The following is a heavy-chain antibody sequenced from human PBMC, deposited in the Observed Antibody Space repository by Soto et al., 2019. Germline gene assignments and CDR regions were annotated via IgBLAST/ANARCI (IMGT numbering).Heavy chain of an antibody. J-gene: IGHJ5*02. Sequence: SGGSLRLSCAASGFTFSSYWMSWVRQPPGKGLEWVANIKQDGSEKYYVDSVKGRFTISRDNAKNSLYLQMNSLRAEDTAVYYCAREVAATKGWFDPWGQGTLDTVSS. V-gene: IGHV3-7*03. CDR1: GFTFSSYW. D-gene: IGHD6-13*01. CDR3: AREVAATKGWFDP. CDR2: IKQDGSEK.